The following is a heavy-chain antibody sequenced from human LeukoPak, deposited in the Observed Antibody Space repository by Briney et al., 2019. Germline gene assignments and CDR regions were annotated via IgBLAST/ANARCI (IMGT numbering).Heavy chain of an antibody. J-gene: IGHJ4*02. CDR1: GGSISSYY. Sequence: SETLSLTRTVSGGSISSYYWSWIRQPPGKGLEWIGYIYYSGSTKYKPSLKSRVTISVDTSKNQFSLKLSSVTAADTAVYYCARYSSGWFYFDYWGQGTLVTVSS. D-gene: IGHD6-19*01. CDR3: ARYSSGWFYFDY. V-gene: IGHV4-59*01. CDR2: IYYSGST.